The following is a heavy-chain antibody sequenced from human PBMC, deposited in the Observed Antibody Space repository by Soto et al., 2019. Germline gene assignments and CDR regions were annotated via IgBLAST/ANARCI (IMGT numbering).Heavy chain of an antibody. CDR1: VFTLSTYA. CDR2: ISGSGGST. Sequence: GGSLRLSCAALVFTLSTYAMSWVRQAPGKGLEWVSAISGSGGSTYYADSVKGRFTISRDNSKNTLYLQMNSLRAEDTAVYYCAKVFDGYNPYYFDYRGKGPLVTDSS. J-gene: IGHJ4*02. V-gene: IGHV3-23*01. CDR3: AKVFDGYNPYYFDY. D-gene: IGHD5-12*01.